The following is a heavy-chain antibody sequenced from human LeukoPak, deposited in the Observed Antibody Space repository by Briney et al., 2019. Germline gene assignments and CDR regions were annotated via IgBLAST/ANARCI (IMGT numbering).Heavy chain of an antibody. D-gene: IGHD3-22*01. Sequence: GGSLRLSCAASGFTVSSNYMSWVRQAPGKGLEWVSVIYSGGSTYYADSVKGRFTISRDDSKNTLYLQMNSLRAEDTAVYYCATGSGYYEDFDYWGQGTLVTVSS. CDR3: ATGSGYYEDFDY. J-gene: IGHJ4*02. V-gene: IGHV3-53*01. CDR2: IYSGGST. CDR1: GFTVSSNY.